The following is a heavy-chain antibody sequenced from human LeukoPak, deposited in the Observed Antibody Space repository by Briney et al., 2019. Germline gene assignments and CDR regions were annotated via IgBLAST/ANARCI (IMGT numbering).Heavy chain of an antibody. V-gene: IGHV6-1*01. J-gene: IGHJ5*02. CDR3: ARRLTQYDCFDP. CDR2: TYYRSTWYN. CDR1: GDSVSSNSVT. Sequence: SQTLSLTCAISGDSVSSNSVTWNWIRQSPSRGLEWLGRTYYRSTWYNDYAVSVRGRITVNPDTSKNQFSLHLNSVTPENTTVYYCARRLTQYDCFDPWGQGILVTVSS. D-gene: IGHD2-2*01.